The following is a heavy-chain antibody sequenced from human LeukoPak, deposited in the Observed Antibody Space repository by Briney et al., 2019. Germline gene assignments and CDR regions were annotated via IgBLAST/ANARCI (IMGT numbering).Heavy chain of an antibody. D-gene: IGHD5-24*01. CDR2: IYYSGST. CDR3: ARGIWEMATIPYWYFDI. V-gene: IGHV4-34*01. Sequence: TSETLSLTCAVYGGSFSGYYWGWIRQPPGKGLEWIGSIYYSGSTYYNPSLKSRVTISVDTSKNQFSLKLSSVTAADAALYYCARGIWEMATIPYWYFDIWGRGTLVTVSS. CDR1: GGSFSGYY. J-gene: IGHJ2*01.